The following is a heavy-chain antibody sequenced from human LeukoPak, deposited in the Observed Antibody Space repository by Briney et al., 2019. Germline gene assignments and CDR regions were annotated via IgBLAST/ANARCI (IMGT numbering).Heavy chain of an antibody. J-gene: IGHJ4*02. CDR2: ISSSSSYI. V-gene: IGHV3-11*05. CDR3: ARERLGELSYHDY. Sequence: GGSLRLSCAASGFTFSDYYMSWIRQAPGKGLEWVSYISSSSSYINYADSVKGRFTISRDNAKNSLYLQMNSLRADDTAVYYCARERLGELSYHDYWGQGTLVTVPS. CDR1: GFTFSDYY. D-gene: IGHD3-16*02.